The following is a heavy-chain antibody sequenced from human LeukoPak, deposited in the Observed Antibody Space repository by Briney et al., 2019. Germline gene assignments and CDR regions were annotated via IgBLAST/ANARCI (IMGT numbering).Heavy chain of an antibody. D-gene: IGHD1-14*01. Sequence: GGSLRLSCAASGFTVITNDMTWVRQAPGEGLEWVSVLYSDGNTKYADSVQGRFTISRDNSKNTLYLEMNSLSPDDTAVYYCARGVEPLAANTLAYWGQGTLVRVCS. J-gene: IGHJ4*02. V-gene: IGHV3-53*01. CDR2: LYSDGNT. CDR1: GFTVITND. CDR3: ARGVEPLAANTLAY.